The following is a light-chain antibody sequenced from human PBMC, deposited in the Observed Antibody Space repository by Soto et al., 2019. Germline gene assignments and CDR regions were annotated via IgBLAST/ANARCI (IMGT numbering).Light chain of an antibody. CDR3: HQYGSLYT. Sequence: EIVLTQSPGTLSLSPGERATLSCRASQSVSSNYLAWYQQKPGQAPRLLISGASSRATGIPDRFSGSGSGTDFTLTISRLEPEDFAVYYCHQYGSLYTFGQGTKVEIK. CDR1: QSVSSNY. J-gene: IGKJ2*01. CDR2: GAS. V-gene: IGKV3-20*01.